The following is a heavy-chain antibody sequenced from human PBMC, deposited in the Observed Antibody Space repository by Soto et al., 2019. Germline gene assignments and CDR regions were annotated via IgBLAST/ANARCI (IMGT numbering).Heavy chain of an antibody. D-gene: IGHD6-19*01. CDR1: GFTFDDYA. J-gene: IGHJ4*02. CDR2: ISWNSGSI. CDR3: AKDRGVAVGFPHDY. V-gene: IGHV3-9*01. Sequence: GGSLRLSCAASGFTFDDYAMHWVRQAPGKGLEWVSGISWNSGSIGYADSVKGRFTISRDNAKNSLYLQMNSLRAEDTALYYCAKDRGVAVGFPHDYWGQGTLVTVSS.